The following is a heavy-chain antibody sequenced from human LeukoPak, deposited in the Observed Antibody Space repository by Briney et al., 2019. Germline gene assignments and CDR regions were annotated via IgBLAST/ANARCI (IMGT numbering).Heavy chain of an antibody. D-gene: IGHD6-6*01. Sequence: GVSLRLSCAASGFTFSSYAMSWVRQAPGKGLEWVSAISGSGGSTYYADSVKGRFTISRDNSKSTLYLQMNSLRAEDTAVYYCAEPHSSTFDIWGQGTMVTVSS. CDR3: AEPHSSTFDI. CDR2: ISGSGGST. CDR1: GFTFSSYA. J-gene: IGHJ3*02. V-gene: IGHV3-23*01.